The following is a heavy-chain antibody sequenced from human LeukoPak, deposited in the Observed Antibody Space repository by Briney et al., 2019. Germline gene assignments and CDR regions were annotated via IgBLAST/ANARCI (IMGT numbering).Heavy chain of an antibody. CDR2: IFPADSDT. J-gene: IGHJ6*02. D-gene: IGHD2-8*02. V-gene: IGHV5-51*01. CDR1: GYTLIDYC. Sequence: GESLKISCQDSGYTLIDYCIGWVPQVPGKGLEVMWIIFPADSDTKYSPSFQGQVTISVARSTSTAYPQWRSLKASDTAVYYCARHGLEGCTGGRCFQSFHYSGMDVWGQGTAVTVSS. CDR3: ARHGLEGCTGGRCFQSFHYSGMDV.